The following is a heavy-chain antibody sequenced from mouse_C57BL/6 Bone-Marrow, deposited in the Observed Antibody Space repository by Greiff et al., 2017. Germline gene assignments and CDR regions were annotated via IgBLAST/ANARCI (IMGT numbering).Heavy chain of an antibody. J-gene: IGHJ2*01. D-gene: IGHD2-3*01. Sequence: VKLLESGAELARPGASVKLSCKASGYTFTSYGISWVKQRTGQGLEWIGEIYPRSGNTYYNEKFKGKATLTADKSSSTAYMELRSLTSEDSAVYFCARSRGYDGYPYFDYWGQGTTLTDSS. CDR1: GYTFTSYG. CDR3: ARSRGYDGYPYFDY. V-gene: IGHV1-81*01. CDR2: IYPRSGNT.